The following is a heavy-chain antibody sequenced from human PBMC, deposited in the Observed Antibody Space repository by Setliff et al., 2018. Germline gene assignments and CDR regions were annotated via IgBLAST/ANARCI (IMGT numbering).Heavy chain of an antibody. CDR3: ARDAELPGPPVHDAFDL. V-gene: IGHV4-59*02. CDR2: ISYSGNT. CDR1: GGSVSTFY. Sequence: PSETLSLTCRVSGGSVSTFYWTWMRQPPGKGLEWVAYISYSGNTNYHPALRSRLTITRDTSKNQVSLQLRSVTAEDTAIYFCARDAELPGPPVHDAFDLWGPGTMVTVSS. J-gene: IGHJ3*01. D-gene: IGHD1-1*01.